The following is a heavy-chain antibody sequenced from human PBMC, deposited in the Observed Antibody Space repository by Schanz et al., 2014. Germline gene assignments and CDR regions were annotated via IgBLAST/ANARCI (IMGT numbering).Heavy chain of an antibody. J-gene: IGHJ4*02. CDR2: ISYDGSNK. CDR1: GFTFSSYG. V-gene: IGHV3-30*18. Sequence: QVQLVESGGGVVQPGRSLRLSCAASGFTFSSYGMHWVRQAPGKGLEWVAVISYDGSNKYYADSVKGRFTISRDNSKNTLFLQMNSLRAEDTAVYYCAKVREWWPYYFDYWGQGTLVTVSS. CDR3: AKVREWWPYYFDY. D-gene: IGHD2-15*01.